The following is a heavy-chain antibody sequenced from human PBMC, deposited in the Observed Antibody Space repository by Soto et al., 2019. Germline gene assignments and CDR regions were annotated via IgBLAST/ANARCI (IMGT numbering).Heavy chain of an antibody. D-gene: IGHD2-15*01. J-gene: IGHJ3*02. CDR1: GFTFSSYA. V-gene: IGHV3-23*01. CDR2: ISGSGGST. Sequence: GGSPRLSCAASGFTFSSYAMSWVRQAPGKGLEWVSAISGSGGSTYYADSVKGRFTISRDNSKNTLYLQMNSLRAEDTAVYYCAKDRGGDIVVVVAATFFDAFDIWGQGTMVTVSS. CDR3: AKDRGGDIVVVVAATFFDAFDI.